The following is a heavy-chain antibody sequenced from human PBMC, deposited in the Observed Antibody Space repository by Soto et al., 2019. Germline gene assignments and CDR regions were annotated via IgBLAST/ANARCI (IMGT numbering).Heavy chain of an antibody. CDR3: AKFQVEGYHNYYGMDV. CDR2: ISVSGSDT. J-gene: IGHJ6*02. Sequence: EVQLLESGGGLVQPGGSLRLSCAASGFTFSTYALSWVRQAPGKGLEWVSTISVSGSDTYYADSVKGRFTISRDNSSDTLYLEMNSLRAEDTAIYYCAKFQVEGYHNYYGMDVWGQGTTVTVSS. CDR1: GFTFSTYA. V-gene: IGHV3-23*01.